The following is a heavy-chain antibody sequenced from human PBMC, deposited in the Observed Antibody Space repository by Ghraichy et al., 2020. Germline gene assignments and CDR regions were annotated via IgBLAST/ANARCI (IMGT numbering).Heavy chain of an antibody. CDR3: TRDPTRRCSGASCYGGWFDP. Sequence: GGSLRLSCTASGFTFGDSAMSWFRQAPGKGLEWVSFIRGEAYGGTTEYAASVKGRFTISRDDAKSIAYLQMNSLKTEDTALYYCTRDPTRRCSGASCYGGWFDPWGQGTLVTVSS. V-gene: IGHV3-49*03. CDR2: IRGEAYGGTT. D-gene: IGHD2-2*01. CDR1: GFTFGDSA. J-gene: IGHJ5*02.